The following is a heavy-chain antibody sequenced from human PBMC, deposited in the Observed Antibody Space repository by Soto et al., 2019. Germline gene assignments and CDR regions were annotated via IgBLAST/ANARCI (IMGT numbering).Heavy chain of an antibody. V-gene: IGHV3-23*01. Sequence: PGGTLRLCCAASGFMFNNYAMSWVRQAPGKGLEWVSTVSVSGGTTYYADSLKGRLTISRDNSKKTVYLQMNRLRADDTAIYYCAKGLYYYDSSGYRLFDYWGQGTLVTVSS. J-gene: IGHJ4*02. CDR3: AKGLYYYDSSGYRLFDY. CDR1: GFMFNNYA. CDR2: VSVSGGTT. D-gene: IGHD3-22*01.